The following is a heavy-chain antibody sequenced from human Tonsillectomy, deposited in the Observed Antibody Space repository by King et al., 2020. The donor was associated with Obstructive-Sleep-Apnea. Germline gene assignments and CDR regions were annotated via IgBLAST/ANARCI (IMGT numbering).Heavy chain of an antibody. CDR2: IYYSGST. Sequence: LQLQESGPGLVKPSETLSLTCTVSGGSIRSSTHYWGWIRQPPGKGLEWIGSIYYSGSTYYNPSLKSRVTISVDTSKNQFSLKLSSVTAADTAVYYCARGVHDILIWYFDLWGRDTLVTVSS. V-gene: IGHV4-39*07. J-gene: IGHJ2*01. CDR1: GGSIRSSTHY. CDR3: ARGVHDILIWYFDL. D-gene: IGHD3-9*01.